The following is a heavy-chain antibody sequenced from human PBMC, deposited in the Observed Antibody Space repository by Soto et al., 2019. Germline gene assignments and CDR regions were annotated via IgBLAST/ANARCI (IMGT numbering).Heavy chain of an antibody. Sequence: SETLSLTCTVSGGSISSYYWSWIRQPPGKGLEWIGYIYYSGSTNYNPSLKSRVTISVDTSKNQFSLKLSSVTAADPAVYYCARAAAVAGVDYWGQGTLVTVCS. V-gene: IGHV4-59*01. CDR1: GGSISSYY. D-gene: IGHD6-19*01. J-gene: IGHJ4*02. CDR2: IYYSGST. CDR3: ARAAAVAGVDY.